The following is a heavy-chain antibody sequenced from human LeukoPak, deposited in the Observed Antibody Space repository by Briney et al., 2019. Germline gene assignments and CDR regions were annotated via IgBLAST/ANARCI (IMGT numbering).Heavy chain of an antibody. V-gene: IGHV5-51*01. J-gene: IGHJ4*02. CDR3: ARLECSSTTCPFAY. CDR1: GYSFTTNW. D-gene: IGHD2-2*01. Sequence: GESLKISCKGSGYSFTTNWVGWVRQMTGKGLESMGIIFPGDSDTRYTPSFQGQVIISADKSTGTVYLQWTSLKASDTAIYYCARLECSSTTCPFAYWGQGTLVTVSS. CDR2: IFPGDSDT.